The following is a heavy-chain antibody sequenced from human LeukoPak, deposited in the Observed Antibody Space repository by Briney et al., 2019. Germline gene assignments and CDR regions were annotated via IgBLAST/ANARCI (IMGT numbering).Heavy chain of an antibody. CDR3: AIAVAGTGDFDY. CDR1: GFTFSAYA. Sequence: GGSLRLSCEASGFTFSAYAMTWVRQAPRKGLVWVSRINSDGSSTSYADSVKGRFTISRDNAKNTLYLQMNSLRAEDTAVYYCAIAVAGTGDFDYWGQGTLVTVSS. D-gene: IGHD6-19*01. CDR2: INSDGSST. J-gene: IGHJ4*02. V-gene: IGHV3-74*01.